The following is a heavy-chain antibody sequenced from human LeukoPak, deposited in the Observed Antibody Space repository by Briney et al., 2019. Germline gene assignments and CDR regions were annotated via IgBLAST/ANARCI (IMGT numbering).Heavy chain of an antibody. Sequence: GESLEISCKGSGCGFTSYWIGWVRPMPGKGVEWMGIIYPGESDTRYSPSFQGQVTISADKSISTAYLQWSSLKASDTAMYYCARQTRDTAHCSGGSCYDAFDIWGQGTMVTVSS. J-gene: IGHJ3*02. D-gene: IGHD2-15*01. CDR2: IYPGESDT. CDR1: GCGFTSYW. V-gene: IGHV5-51*01. CDR3: ARQTRDTAHCSGGSCYDAFDI.